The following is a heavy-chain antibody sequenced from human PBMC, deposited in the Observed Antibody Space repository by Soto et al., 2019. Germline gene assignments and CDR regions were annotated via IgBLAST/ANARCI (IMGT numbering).Heavy chain of an antibody. CDR3: ARLIYDFWSGFPSYGMDV. J-gene: IGHJ6*02. V-gene: IGHV4-30-4*01. Sequence: QVQLQESGPGLVKPSQTLSLTCTVSGGSISSGDYYWSWIRQPPGKGLEWIGYIYYSGSTYYNPSLKSRVTLAVDTSKNKFSLKLSSVTAADTAVYYCARLIYDFWSGFPSYGMDVWGQGTTVTVSS. D-gene: IGHD3-3*01. CDR2: IYYSGST. CDR1: GGSISSGDYY.